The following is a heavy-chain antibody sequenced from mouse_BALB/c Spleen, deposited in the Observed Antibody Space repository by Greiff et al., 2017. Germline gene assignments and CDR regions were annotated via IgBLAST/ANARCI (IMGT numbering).Heavy chain of an antibody. V-gene: IGHV14-4*02. CDR1: GFNIKDYY. J-gene: IGHJ3*01. Sequence: VQLQQSGAELVRSGASVTLSCTASGFNIKDYYMHWVKQRPEQGLEWIGWIDPENGDTEYAPKFQGKATMTADTSSNTAYLQLSSLTSEDTAVYYCNAHYDYDGAYWGQGTLVTVSA. CDR2: IDPENGDT. CDR3: NAHYDYDGAY. D-gene: IGHD2-4*01.